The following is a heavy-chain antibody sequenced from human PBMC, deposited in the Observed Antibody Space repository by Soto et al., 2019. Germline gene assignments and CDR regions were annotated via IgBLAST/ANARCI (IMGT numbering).Heavy chain of an antibody. CDR3: ARGQHYYDSSGYYSYSMDV. D-gene: IGHD3-22*01. J-gene: IGHJ6*02. Sequence: SVKVSCKASGGTFSSYAISWVRQAPGQGLEWMGGIIPIFGTANYAQKFQGRVTITADESTSTAYMELSSLRSEDTAVYYCARGQHYYDSSGYYSYSMDVWGQGTTVTVSS. CDR1: GGTFSSYA. V-gene: IGHV1-69*13. CDR2: IIPIFGTA.